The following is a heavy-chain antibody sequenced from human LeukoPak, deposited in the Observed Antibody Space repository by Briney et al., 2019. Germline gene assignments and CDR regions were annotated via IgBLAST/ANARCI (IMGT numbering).Heavy chain of an antibody. D-gene: IGHD1-26*01. CDR3: ARVASGSYGPLTLFDY. CDR1: GGSISSYN. V-gene: IGHV4-59*08. J-gene: IGHJ4*02. Sequence: PSETLSLTCTVSGGSISSYNWSWIRQPPGKGLEWIGDIYVIGSTNYNPSLKSRVTISVDTSKNQYSLRLSSVSAADTAVYYSARVASGSYGPLTLFDYWGQGTLVTVSS. CDR2: IYVIGST.